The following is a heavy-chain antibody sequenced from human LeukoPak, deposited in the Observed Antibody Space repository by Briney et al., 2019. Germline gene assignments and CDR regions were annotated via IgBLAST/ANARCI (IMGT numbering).Heavy chain of an antibody. CDR1: GFTFSSYG. J-gene: IGHJ6*02. V-gene: IGHV3-30*18. Sequence: QSGGSLRLSCAASGFTFSSYGMHWVRQAPGKGLEWVAVISYDGSNKYYADSVKGRFTISRDNSKNTLYLQMNSLRAEDTAVYYCAKVSVVVAATGGFDYYYGMDVWGQGTTVTVSS. CDR2: ISYDGSNK. D-gene: IGHD2-15*01. CDR3: AKVSVVVAATGGFDYYYGMDV.